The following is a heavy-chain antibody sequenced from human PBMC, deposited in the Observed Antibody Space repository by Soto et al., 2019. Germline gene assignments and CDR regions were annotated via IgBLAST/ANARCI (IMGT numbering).Heavy chain of an antibody. CDR1: GASISGFY. V-gene: IGHV4-4*07. CDR3: VRDGTKTLRDWFDP. D-gene: IGHD1-1*01. Sequence: PSETLSLTCTVSGASISGFYWSWIRQSAEKGLEWIGRIYATGTTDYNPSLKSRVMMSVDTSKKQFSLKLRSVTAADTAVYYCVRDGTKTLRDWFDPWGQGISVTVSS. J-gene: IGHJ5*02. CDR2: IYATGTT.